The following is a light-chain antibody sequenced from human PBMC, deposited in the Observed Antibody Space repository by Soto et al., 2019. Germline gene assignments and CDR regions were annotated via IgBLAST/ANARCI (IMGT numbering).Light chain of an antibody. CDR1: QSISSW. CDR3: QQYVNAFRS. Sequence: DIQVTQSPSTLSASVGDRVTITCRASQSISSWLAWYQQKPGTAPKLLIYKASSLQSGVPSRFSGSGSGTEFTLTISSLQPDDFATYSCQQYVNAFRSFGQGTKVDIK. CDR2: KAS. J-gene: IGKJ1*01. V-gene: IGKV1-5*03.